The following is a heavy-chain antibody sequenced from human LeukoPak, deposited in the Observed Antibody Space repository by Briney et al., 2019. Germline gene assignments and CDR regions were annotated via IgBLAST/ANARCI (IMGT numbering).Heavy chain of an antibody. CDR2: ISSSSSYI. J-gene: IGHJ4*02. D-gene: IGHD5-24*01. V-gene: IGHV3-21*01. CDR1: GFTFSSYS. Sequence: KPGGSLRLSCAASGFTFSSYSMNWVRQAPGKGLEWVSSISSSSSYIYYADSVKGRFTISRDNAKNSLYLQMNSLRAEDTAVYYCARDPPMDDETATIRADDYWGQGTLVTVSS. CDR3: ARDPPMDDETATIRADDY.